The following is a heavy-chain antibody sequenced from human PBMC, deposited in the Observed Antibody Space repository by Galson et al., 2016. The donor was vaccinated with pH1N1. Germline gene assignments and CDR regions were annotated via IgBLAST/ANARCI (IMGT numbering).Heavy chain of an antibody. CDR1: GYTLSELA. V-gene: IGHV1-24*01. Sequence: SCKVSGYTLSELAIHWVRQTPGKGLEWMGGFDPEDDKPFYAQTFEGRVTMTQDTSTDTAYMQLSSLTSDDAAVYYCATEYRGSYYAPRYFDLWGLGTLVSVFS. CDR3: ATEYRGSYYAPRYFDL. D-gene: IGHD1-26*01. J-gene: IGHJ2*01. CDR2: FDPEDDKP.